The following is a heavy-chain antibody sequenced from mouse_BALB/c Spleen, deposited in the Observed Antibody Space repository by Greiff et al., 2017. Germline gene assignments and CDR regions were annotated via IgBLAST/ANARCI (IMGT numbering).Heavy chain of an antibody. CDR1: GYSITSGYY. CDR2: ISYDGSN. CDR3: AYGNSAWFAY. J-gene: IGHJ3*01. Sequence: VQLKESGPGLVKPSQSLSLTCSVTGYSITSGYYWNWIRQFPGNKLEWMGYISYDGSNNYNPSLKNRISITRDTSKNQFFLKLNSVTTEDTATYYCAYGNSAWFAYWGQGTLVTVSA. D-gene: IGHD2-1*01. V-gene: IGHV3-6*02.